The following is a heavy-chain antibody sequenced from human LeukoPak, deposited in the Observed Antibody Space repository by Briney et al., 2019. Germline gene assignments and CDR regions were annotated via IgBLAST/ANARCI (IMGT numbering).Heavy chain of an antibody. V-gene: IGHV4-59*01. CDR3: ARDPLGSPMDY. CDR2: IYYSGST. Sequence: SETLSLTCTVSGGSISSYYWSWIRQPPGKGLEWIGYIYYSGSTNYNPSLKSRVTISVDTSKNQFSLKLSSVTAADTAVYYCARDPLGSPMDYWGQGTLVTVSS. J-gene: IGHJ4*02. CDR1: GGSISSYY. D-gene: IGHD1-26*01.